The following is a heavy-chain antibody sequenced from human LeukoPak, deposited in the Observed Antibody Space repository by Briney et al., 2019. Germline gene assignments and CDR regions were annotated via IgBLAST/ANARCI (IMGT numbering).Heavy chain of an antibody. J-gene: IGHJ4*02. Sequence: GGSLRLSCAASGFSFITYWMSWVRRAPGKGLEGVANINQDGSVKYYVDCVKGRFTIYRDNANNSLYLQITRLRAEDPAVYYCLRIGYSSSSNDYWGQGPLVPVSS. CDR2: INQDGSVK. CDR3: LRIGYSSSSNDY. D-gene: IGHD6-6*01. CDR1: GFSFITYW. V-gene: IGHV3-7*03.